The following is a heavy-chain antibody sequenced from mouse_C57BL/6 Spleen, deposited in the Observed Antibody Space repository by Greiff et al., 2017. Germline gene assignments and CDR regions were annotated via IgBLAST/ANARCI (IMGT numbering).Heavy chain of an antibody. V-gene: IGHV1-19*01. CDR3: ARGSYYGSSPYYYAMDY. D-gene: IGHD1-1*01. J-gene: IGHJ4*01. Sequence: VQLQQSGPVLVKPGASVKMSCKASGYTFTDYYMNWVKQSHGKSLEWIGVINPYNGGTSYNQKFKGKATLTVDKSSSTAYMELNSLTSEDSAVYYCARGSYYGSSPYYYAMDYWGQGTSVTVSS. CDR2: INPYNGGT. CDR1: GYTFTDYY.